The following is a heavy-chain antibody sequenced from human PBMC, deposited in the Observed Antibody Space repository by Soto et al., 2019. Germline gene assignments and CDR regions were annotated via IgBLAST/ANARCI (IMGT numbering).Heavy chain of an antibody. CDR3: ARGGRHCTNGVCYIESGGY. CDR2: MNPNSGNT. Sequence: QVQLVQSGAEVKKPGASVKVSCKASGYTFTSYDINWVRQATGQGLEWMGWMNPNSGNTGYAQKFQGRGTMTRNTSISTAYMELSSLSSEDTAVYYCARGGRHCTNGVCYIESGGYWGQGTLVTVAS. J-gene: IGHJ4*02. CDR1: GYTFTSYD. V-gene: IGHV1-8*01. D-gene: IGHD2-8*01.